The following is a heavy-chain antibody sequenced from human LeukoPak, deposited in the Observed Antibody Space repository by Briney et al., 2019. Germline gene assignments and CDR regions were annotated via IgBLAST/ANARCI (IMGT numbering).Heavy chain of an antibody. J-gene: IGHJ4*02. CDR3: ARPPRSGQLWPYFDY. Sequence: GESLKISCTGSGYCFTSYWIGWVRQMPGKGLEWMVIIYSGDSDTRYSPSFQGQVTISADTSISTAYLQRSSLKASDTAMYYCARPPRSGQLWPYFDYWGRGTLVTVSS. V-gene: IGHV5-51*01. CDR2: IYSGDSDT. D-gene: IGHD5-18*01. CDR1: GYCFTSYW.